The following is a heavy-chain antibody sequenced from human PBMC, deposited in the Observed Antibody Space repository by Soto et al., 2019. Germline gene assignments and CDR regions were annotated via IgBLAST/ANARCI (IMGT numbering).Heavy chain of an antibody. V-gene: IGHV3-9*01. J-gene: IGHJ1*01. CDR3: VKDEIINWYSGHFRH. CDR1: GFTFDDYA. D-gene: IGHD1-26*01. CDR2: LNWHSGSI. Sequence: EVQLVESGGGLVQPGRSLRLSCAASGFTFDDYAMHWVRQVPGKVLEWVSGLNWHSGSIGYGDSLKGRFAISRDNAKHALHLQMNSLSAEDTAFYHCVKDEIINWYSGHFRHWGQGNLVTVSS.